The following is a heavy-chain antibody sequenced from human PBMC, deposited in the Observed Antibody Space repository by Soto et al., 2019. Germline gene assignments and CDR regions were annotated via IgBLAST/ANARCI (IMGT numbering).Heavy chain of an antibody. CDR3: ARHWRTGYSTVFGVVMGWFDP. V-gene: IGHV4-39*01. CDR2: IYYSGST. D-gene: IGHD3-3*01. J-gene: IGHJ5*02. CDR1: GDSITSTDYY. Sequence: SETLSLTCTATGDSITSTDYYWGWGRQPPGKGLEWVASIYYSGSTYHNPSLKSRVTISVDTSKNQFSLKVTSVTAADTAVYYCARHWRTGYSTVFGVVMGWFDPWGQGTLVTVSS.